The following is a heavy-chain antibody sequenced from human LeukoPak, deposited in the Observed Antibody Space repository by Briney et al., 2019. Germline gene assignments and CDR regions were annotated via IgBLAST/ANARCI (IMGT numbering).Heavy chain of an antibody. CDR3: AKDQGLVTPYYFDY. CDR2: ISGSGGST. V-gene: IGHV3-23*01. D-gene: IGHD3/OR15-3a*01. J-gene: IGHJ4*02. Sequence: PGGSLRLSCAASGFIFSSYAMTWVRQAPGKGLDWVSGISGSGGSTYYADSVKGRFTISRDNSKNTLYLQMNSLRAEDTAVYYCAKDQGLVTPYYFDYWGQGTLVTVSS. CDR1: GFIFSSYA.